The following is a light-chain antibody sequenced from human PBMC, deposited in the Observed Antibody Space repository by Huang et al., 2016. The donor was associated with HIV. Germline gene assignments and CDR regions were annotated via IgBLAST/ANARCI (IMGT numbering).Light chain of an antibody. CDR3: QQSYSTLT. V-gene: IGKV1-39*01. Sequence: DIQMTQSPSSLSASVGDRVTITCRASQSIRSYLNWYKQKPGKAPKLLIYAASSLQSGVPSRFSGSGSGTDFTLTISSLQPEDFATYYCQQSYSTLTFGGGTKVEIK. CDR1: QSIRSY. J-gene: IGKJ4*01. CDR2: AAS.